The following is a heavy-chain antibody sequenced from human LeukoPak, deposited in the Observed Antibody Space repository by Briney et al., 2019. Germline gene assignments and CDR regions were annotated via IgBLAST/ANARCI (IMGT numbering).Heavy chain of an antibody. V-gene: IGHV5-51*01. Sequence: GGSLKISCKGSGYSFTSYWIGWVRQMPGKGLEWMGIIYPANSDTKYSPSFQGQVTISVDKSTNTAYLQWSSLKASDTAMYYCARHAYCSSTSCYFNWFDPWGQGTLVTVSS. J-gene: IGHJ5*02. CDR1: GYSFTSYW. CDR2: IYPANSDT. CDR3: ARHAYCSSTSCYFNWFDP. D-gene: IGHD2-2*01.